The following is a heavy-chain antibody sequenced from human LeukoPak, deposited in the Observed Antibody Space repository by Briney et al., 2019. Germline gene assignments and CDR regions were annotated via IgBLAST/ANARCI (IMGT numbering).Heavy chain of an antibody. CDR3: ARGQDDYGDYEVY. CDR2: ISYDGSNK. Sequence: GGSLRLSCAASGFTFSSYAMHWVRQAPGKGLEWVAVISYDGSNKYYADSVKGRFTISRDNSKNTLYLQMNSLRAEDTAVYYCARGQDDYGDYEVYWGQGTLATVSS. V-gene: IGHV3-30-3*01. J-gene: IGHJ4*02. CDR1: GFTFSSYA. D-gene: IGHD4-17*01.